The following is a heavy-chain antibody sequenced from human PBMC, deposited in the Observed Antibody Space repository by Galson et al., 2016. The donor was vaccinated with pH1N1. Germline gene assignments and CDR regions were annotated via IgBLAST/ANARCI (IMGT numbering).Heavy chain of an antibody. CDR1: GYTFRDFG. CDR3: ARDPRGQYTSAWYVEQPFDY. D-gene: IGHD6-19*01. Sequence: QSGAEVTKPGASVKVSCKASGYTFRDFGFSWLRQAPGQGLEWVGWISGYNGNTNYAQNLQGRVTMTTDTSTSTADMELRGLRSHDTAVYYCARDPRGQYTSAWYVEQPFDYWGQGTLVTVSS. J-gene: IGHJ4*02. V-gene: IGHV1-18*01. CDR2: ISGYNGNT.